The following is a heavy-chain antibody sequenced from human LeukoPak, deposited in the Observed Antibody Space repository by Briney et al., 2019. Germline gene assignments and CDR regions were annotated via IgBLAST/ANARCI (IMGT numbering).Heavy chain of an antibody. V-gene: IGHV3-48*03. CDR2: ISSGGSTI. D-gene: IGHD3-10*01. CDR3: AREYYYGSGSSHRRNDPIGLNWYDP. J-gene: IGHJ5*02. CDR1: GFTFSSFE. Sequence: GGSLRLSCAASGFTFSSFEMKWVRQAPGKGLEWVSYISSGGSTIYYADSVKGRFTISRDNAKNSLYLQMNSLRAEDTAVYYCAREYYYGSGSSHRRNDPIGLNWYDPWGQGTLVTVSS.